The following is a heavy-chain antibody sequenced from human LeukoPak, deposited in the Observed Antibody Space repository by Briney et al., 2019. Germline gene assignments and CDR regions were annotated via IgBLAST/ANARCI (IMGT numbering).Heavy chain of an antibody. V-gene: IGHV4-30-4*01. D-gene: IGHD3-3*01. CDR2: IYYSGST. J-gene: IGHJ5*02. CDR1: GGSISSGDYY. CDR3: ARGPWVTIFPDWFDP. Sequence: SETLSLTCTVSGGSISSGDYYWSWIRQPPGKGLEWIGYIYYSGSTYYNPSLKSRVTISVDTSKNQFSLKLSSVTAADTAVYYCARGPWVTIFPDWFDPWGQGTLVTVSS.